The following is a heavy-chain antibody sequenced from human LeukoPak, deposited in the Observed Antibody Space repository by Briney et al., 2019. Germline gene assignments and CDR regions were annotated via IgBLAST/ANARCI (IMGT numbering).Heavy chain of an antibody. CDR3: GKEVERHFDLKY. J-gene: IGHJ4*02. Sequence: GGSLRLSCAVSGFTSGIYAVSWVRQAPGKGLEWVSAFSGGGDSYYADSVRGRFTISRDNSKKILYLQMNSLRAEDTAVYYCGKEVERHFDLKYWGQGTLVTVSS. D-gene: IGHD2/OR15-2a*01. V-gene: IGHV3-23*01. CDR2: FSGGGDS. CDR1: GFTSGIYA.